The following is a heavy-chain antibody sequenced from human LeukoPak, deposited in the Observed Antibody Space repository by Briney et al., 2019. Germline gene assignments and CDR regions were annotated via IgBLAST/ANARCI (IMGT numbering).Heavy chain of an antibody. J-gene: IGHJ4*02. CDR2: ISSSSSYI. CDR1: GFTFSSYS. D-gene: IGHD4-17*01. CDR3: ARWGRGTVTAFDY. V-gene: IGHV3-21*01. Sequence: GGSLRLSCAASGFTFSSYSMNWVRQAPGKGLEWVSSISSSSSYIYYADSVKGRFTISRDNAKNSLYLQMNSLRAEDTAVYYCARWGRGTVTAFDYWGQGTLVTVSS.